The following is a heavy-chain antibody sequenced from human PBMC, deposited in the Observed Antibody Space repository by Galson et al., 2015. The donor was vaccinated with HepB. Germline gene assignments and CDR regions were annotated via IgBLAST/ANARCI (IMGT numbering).Heavy chain of an antibody. CDR3: AKEFGPRRTPRQGPFDL. D-gene: IGHD3-10*01. J-gene: IGHJ2*01. CDR2: ISFEGSNK. V-gene: IGHV3-30*18. Sequence: SLRLSCAASGFTFSNFGMHWVRQAPGKGLEWVAVISFEGSNKYYKDSIKDGFTISRDNSKNTLYLQMNSLRTEDTAVYYCAKEFGPRRTPRQGPFDLWGRGTLVTVSS. CDR1: GFTFSNFG.